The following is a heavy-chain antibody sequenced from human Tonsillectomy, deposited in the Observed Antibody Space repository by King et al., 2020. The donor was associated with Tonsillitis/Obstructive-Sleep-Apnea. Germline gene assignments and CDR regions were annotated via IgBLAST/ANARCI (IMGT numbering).Heavy chain of an antibody. D-gene: IGHD3-10*01. CDR1: GDSISGSNCY. Sequence: QLQESGPGLVKPSETLSLTCTVSGDSISGSNCYWGWIRQPPGKGLEWIGNIFFSGNTYYIQSLKSRGTIAVDTSDNRFSLRLTSVTAADTAVYYCARRGFSLVRETDAFDIWGQGTMVTVSS. V-gene: IGHV4-39*01. J-gene: IGHJ3*02. CDR2: IFFSGNT. CDR3: ARRGFSLVRETDAFDI.